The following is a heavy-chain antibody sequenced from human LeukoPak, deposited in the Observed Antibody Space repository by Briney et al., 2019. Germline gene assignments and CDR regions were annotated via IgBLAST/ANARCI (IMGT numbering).Heavy chain of an antibody. Sequence: ASVKVSCKASGYTFTGYYMHWVRQAPGQGLEWMGWINPNSGGTNYAQKFQGRVTMTRDTSISTAYMELSRLRSDDTAVYYCARVTTDYYYYGMDVWGQGTTVTVSS. CDR3: ARVTTDYYYYGMDV. CDR2: INPNSGGT. V-gene: IGHV1-2*02. J-gene: IGHJ6*02. CDR1: GYTFTGYY. D-gene: IGHD1-14*01.